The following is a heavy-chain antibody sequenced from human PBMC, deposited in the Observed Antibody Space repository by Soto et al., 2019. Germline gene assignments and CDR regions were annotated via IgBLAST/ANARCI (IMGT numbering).Heavy chain of an antibody. Sequence: QITLKESGPTLVKPTQTLTLTCTFSGFSLSTRAVGVGWVREPPGKALELLALIYWNDDKRYSPSLKNRLTITTDTSTNHVALTMTNMEPVETATSYCTHRHALGSFDILVQGTKVTVSA. V-gene: IGHV2-5*01. CDR3: THRHALGSFDI. J-gene: IGHJ3*02. CDR1: GFSLSTRAVG. D-gene: IGHD2-8*01. CDR2: IYWNDDK.